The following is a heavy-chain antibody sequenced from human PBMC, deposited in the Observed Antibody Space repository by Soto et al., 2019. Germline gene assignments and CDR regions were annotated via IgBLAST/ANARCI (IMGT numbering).Heavy chain of an antibody. Sequence: EVQLVESGGGLVQPGGSLRLSCAASGFTVSSNYMSWVRQAPGKGLEWVSVIYSGGSTYYADSVKGRFTISRHNSKNTLYLQMNSLRAEDTAVYYCARAAPYPGLTELHYYMDVWGKGTTVTVSS. CDR2: IYSGGST. V-gene: IGHV3-53*04. CDR3: ARAAPYPGLTELHYYMDV. J-gene: IGHJ6*03. CDR1: GFTVSSNY. D-gene: IGHD3-10*01.